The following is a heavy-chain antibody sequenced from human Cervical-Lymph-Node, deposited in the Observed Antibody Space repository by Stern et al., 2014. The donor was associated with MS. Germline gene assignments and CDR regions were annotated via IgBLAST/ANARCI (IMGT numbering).Heavy chain of an antibody. CDR2: IIPNSGVT. V-gene: IGHV1-2*06. CDR3: AGSIRFGESYFDH. D-gene: IGHD3-3*01. Sequence: QVQLVQSGAEVKKPGASVKVSCKTSGYTFSDYNMHLVRQGPGQGLEWMWRIIPNSGVTNYAQKSQGRVPIVTDATTRTVYMQMSRLTSDDTAVYFCAGSIRFGESYFDHWGQGTLLTVSS. CDR1: GYTFSDYN. J-gene: IGHJ4*02.